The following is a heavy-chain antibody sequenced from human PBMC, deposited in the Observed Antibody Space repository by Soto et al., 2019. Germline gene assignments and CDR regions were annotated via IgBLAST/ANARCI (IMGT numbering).Heavy chain of an antibody. Sequence: GGSLRLSCAASGFTFSNPWMSWVRQAPGKGLEWVGRIKSKTDGGTTDYAAPVKGRFTISRDDSKNTLYLQMNSLKTEDTAVYYCTTGWLTIFGVVTGYWGQGTLVTVSS. J-gene: IGHJ4*02. CDR2: IKSKTDGGTT. V-gene: IGHV3-15*01. CDR1: GFTFSNPW. D-gene: IGHD3-3*01. CDR3: TTGWLTIFGVVTGY.